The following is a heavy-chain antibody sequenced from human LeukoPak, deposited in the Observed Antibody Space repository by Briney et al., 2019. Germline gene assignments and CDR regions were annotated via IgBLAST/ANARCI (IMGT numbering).Heavy chain of an antibody. CDR2: INSDGSII. J-gene: IGHJ4*02. CDR1: GFTFSSDW. Sequence: GGSLRLSCAASGFTFSSDWIHWVRQAPGKGLVWVSRINSDGSIISYADSVKGRFAISRDNAKNTVYLQMNSLRAEDTAVYYCTRGGATGTTLASDYWGQGTLVTVSS. V-gene: IGHV3-74*01. D-gene: IGHD1-1*01. CDR3: TRGGATGTTLASDY.